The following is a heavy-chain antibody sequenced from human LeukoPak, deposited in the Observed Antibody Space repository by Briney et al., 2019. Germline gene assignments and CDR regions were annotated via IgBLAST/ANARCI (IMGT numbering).Heavy chain of an antibody. CDR2: IYYSGST. Sequence: SETLSLTCTVPGGSISTYYWSWIRQPPGKGLEWIGYIYYSGSTSYNPSLKSRVTISVDTSKNQFSLKLSSVTAADTAVYYCAREEALGSGSFDYWGQGTLVTVSS. CDR1: GGSISTYY. J-gene: IGHJ4*02. D-gene: IGHD1-26*01. V-gene: IGHV4-59*01. CDR3: AREEALGSGSFDY.